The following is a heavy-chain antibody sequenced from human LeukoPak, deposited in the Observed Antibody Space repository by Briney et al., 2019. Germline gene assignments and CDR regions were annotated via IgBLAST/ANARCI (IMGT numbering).Heavy chain of an antibody. CDR1: GGSISSYY. CDR3: ARDQGSGYAYGMDV. J-gene: IGHJ6*02. D-gene: IGHD5-12*01. CDR2: IYTSGST. Sequence: SETLSLTCTVSGGSISSYYWSWIRQPAGKGLEGIGRIYTSGSTNYNPSLKNRVTMSVDTSKDQFSLKLSSVTAADTAVYYCARDQGSGYAYGMDVWGQGTTVTVSS. V-gene: IGHV4-4*07.